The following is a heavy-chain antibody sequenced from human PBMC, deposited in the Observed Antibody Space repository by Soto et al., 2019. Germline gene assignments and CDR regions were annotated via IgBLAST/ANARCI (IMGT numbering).Heavy chain of an antibody. CDR1: GYTFTSYG. V-gene: IGHV1-18*04. Sequence: QVQLVQSGAEVKKPGASVKVSCKDSGYTFTSYGISWVRQAPGQGLEWMGWISAYNGNTNYAQKLQGRVTMTTDTTTSEEYMELGSLKSDDTAVYYCARVGGDYVGGGVWFDPWGQGTLVTVSS. J-gene: IGHJ5*02. CDR3: ARVGGDYVGGGVWFDP. D-gene: IGHD4-17*01. CDR2: ISAYNGNT.